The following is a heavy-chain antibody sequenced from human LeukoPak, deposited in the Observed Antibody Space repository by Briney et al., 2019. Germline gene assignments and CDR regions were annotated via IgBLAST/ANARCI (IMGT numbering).Heavy chain of an antibody. Sequence: ASVKVSCKASGYTFTSYGISWVRQAPGQGLEWMGWISAYNGNTNYAQKLQGRVTMTRDTSTSTVYMELSSLRSEDTAVYYCARLVGATFDYWGQGTLVTVSS. J-gene: IGHJ4*02. CDR2: ISAYNGNT. CDR1: GYTFTSYG. D-gene: IGHD1-26*01. CDR3: ARLVGATFDY. V-gene: IGHV1-18*01.